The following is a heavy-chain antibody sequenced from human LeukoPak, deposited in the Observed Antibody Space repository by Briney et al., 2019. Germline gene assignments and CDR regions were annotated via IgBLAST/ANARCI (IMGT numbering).Heavy chain of an antibody. Sequence: ASVKVSCKASGYTFTGYNIHWVRQAPGQGLEWMGWINPNSGGTNFAQRFQGRVTMTRDTSISTAYMELSRLRSDDTAMYYCARDDGVGSYRFDYWGQGTLVTVSS. CDR3: ARDDGVGSYRFDY. V-gene: IGHV1-2*02. J-gene: IGHJ4*02. D-gene: IGHD5-12*01. CDR2: INPNSGGT. CDR1: GYTFTGYN.